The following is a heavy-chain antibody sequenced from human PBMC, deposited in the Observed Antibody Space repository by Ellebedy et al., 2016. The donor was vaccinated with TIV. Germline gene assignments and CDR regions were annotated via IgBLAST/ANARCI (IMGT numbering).Heavy chain of an antibody. CDR3: ARQGSGYDQVQVDY. D-gene: IGHD5-12*01. CDR1: GYSFTSYW. Sequence: PGGSLRLSCKGSGYSFTSYWISWVRQMPGKGLEWMGRIDPSDSYTNYSPSFQGHVTISADKSISTAYLQWSSLKASDTAMYYCARQGSGYDQVQVDYWGQGTLVTVSS. V-gene: IGHV5-10-1*01. J-gene: IGHJ4*02. CDR2: IDPSDSYT.